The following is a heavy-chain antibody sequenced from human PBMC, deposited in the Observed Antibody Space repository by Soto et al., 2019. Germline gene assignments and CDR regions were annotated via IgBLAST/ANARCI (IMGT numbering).Heavy chain of an antibody. CDR1: GGSISSSSYY. CDR3: ARVGRFGELLTYYYGMDV. Sequence: PSEALSLTCTVSGGSISSSSYYWGWSRQPPGKGLEWIGRIYYSGSTYYNPSLKSRVTISVDTSKNQFSLQLSSVTAADTAVYYCARVGRFGELLTYYYGMDVWGQGTTVTVSS. CDR2: IYYSGST. V-gene: IGHV4-39*01. J-gene: IGHJ6*02. D-gene: IGHD3-10*01.